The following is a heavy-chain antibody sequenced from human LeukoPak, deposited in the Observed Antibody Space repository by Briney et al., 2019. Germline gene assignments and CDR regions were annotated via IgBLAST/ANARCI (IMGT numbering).Heavy chain of an antibody. CDR1: GYSFTCYW. V-gene: IGHV5-51*01. CDR2: IYPGDSDT. D-gene: IGHD3-10*01. Sequence: GEALKICWKGSGYSFTCYWIGWVRQMPGEGLGWVGIIYPGDSDTRYSPSLQGQVTISANKSITTAYLQWSSREASDTAMYYCAKSGCYELDYWGQGTLVTVSS. J-gene: IGHJ4*02. CDR3: AKSGCYELDY.